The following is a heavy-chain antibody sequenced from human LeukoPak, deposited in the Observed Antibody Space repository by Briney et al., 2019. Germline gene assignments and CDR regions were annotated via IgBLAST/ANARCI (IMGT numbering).Heavy chain of an antibody. D-gene: IGHD3-22*01. V-gene: IGHV4-34*01. CDR1: GGSFSGYY. Sequence: SETLSLTCAVYGGSFSGYYWSWIRQPPGKGLEWIGEINHSGSTNYNPSLKSRVAISIDTSKKEFLLKLNSVTVADTAVYYCARGIDYYDSSGYYASSVPLDFWGQGILVTVSS. CDR2: INHSGST. J-gene: IGHJ4*02. CDR3: ARGIDYYDSSGYYASSVPLDF.